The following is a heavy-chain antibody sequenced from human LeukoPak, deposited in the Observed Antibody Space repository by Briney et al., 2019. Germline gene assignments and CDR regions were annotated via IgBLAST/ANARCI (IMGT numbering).Heavy chain of an antibody. CDR3: ARPRFLEWLSAYFDY. D-gene: IGHD3-3*01. V-gene: IGHV3-11*01. CDR1: GFTFSDYY. Sequence: GGSLRLSCAASGFTFSDYYMSWIRQAPGKGLEWVSYISSSGSTIYYADSVKGRFTISRDNAKNPLYLQMNSLRAEDTAVYYCARPRFLEWLSAYFDYWGQGTLVTVSS. J-gene: IGHJ4*02. CDR2: ISSSGSTI.